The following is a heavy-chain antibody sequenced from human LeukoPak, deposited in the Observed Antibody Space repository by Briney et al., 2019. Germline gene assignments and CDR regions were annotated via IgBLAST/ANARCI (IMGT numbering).Heavy chain of an antibody. CDR1: GGSISSSTYY. V-gene: IGHV4-39*01. J-gene: IGHJ5*02. D-gene: IGHD6-13*01. Sequence: SETLSLTCTVSGGSISSSTYYWGWIRQPPGKGLEWIGSFYYSGSTYYNPSLKSRATISVHTSKNQFSLKLSSVTAADTAVYYCARSRIAAAIRGWFDPWGQGTLVTVSS. CDR2: FYYSGST. CDR3: ARSRIAAAIRGWFDP.